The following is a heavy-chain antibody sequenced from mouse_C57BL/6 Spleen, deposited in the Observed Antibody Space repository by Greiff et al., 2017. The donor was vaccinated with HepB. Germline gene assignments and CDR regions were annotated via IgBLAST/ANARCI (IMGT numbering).Heavy chain of an antibody. CDR1: GYTFTDYE. D-gene: IGHD2-4*01. V-gene: IGHV1-15*01. CDR3: TRGDDYDGFAY. CDR2: IDPETGGT. J-gene: IGHJ3*01. Sequence: LVESGAELVRPGASVTLSCKASGYTFTDYEMHWVKQTPVHGLEWIGAIDPETGGTAYNQKFKGKAILTADKSSSTAYMELRSLTSEDSAVYYCTRGDDYDGFAYWGQGTLVTVSA.